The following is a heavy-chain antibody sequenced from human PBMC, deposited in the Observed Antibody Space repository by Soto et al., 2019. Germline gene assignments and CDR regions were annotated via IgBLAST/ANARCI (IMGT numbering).Heavy chain of an antibody. Sequence: QITLKESGPTLVKSTQTLTLTCTFSGFSLSTRGVGVGWIRQPPGKALEWLALIYWDDDKRYSPSLKTRLTIXXDTSRNQVVLTMTSMDPVDTATYYCAAARPTLFDYWGQGTLVTVSS. V-gene: IGHV2-5*02. CDR3: AAARPTLFDY. CDR1: GFSLSTRGVG. CDR2: IYWDDDK. D-gene: IGHD6-6*01. J-gene: IGHJ4*02.